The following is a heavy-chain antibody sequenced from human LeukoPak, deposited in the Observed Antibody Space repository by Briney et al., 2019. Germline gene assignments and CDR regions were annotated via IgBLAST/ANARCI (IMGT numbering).Heavy chain of an antibody. V-gene: IGHV1-46*01. D-gene: IGHD6-13*01. CDR3: AREPLMGYSSSWYSFDY. J-gene: IGHJ4*02. CDR2: INPSGGST. Sequence: ASVKVSCKASGYTFTSYYMHWVRQAPGQGLEWMGIINPSGGSTSYAQKFQGRVTMTRDTSTSTVYMELSSLRSEDTAVYYCAREPLMGYSSSWYSFDYWGQGTLVTVSS. CDR1: GYTFTSYY.